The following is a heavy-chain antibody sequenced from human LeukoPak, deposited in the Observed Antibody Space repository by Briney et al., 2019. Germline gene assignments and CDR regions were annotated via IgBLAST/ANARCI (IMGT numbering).Heavy chain of an antibody. CDR1: GFTFSSYA. V-gene: IGHV3-23*01. J-gene: IGHJ4*02. CDR2: ISGSGGST. Sequence: PGGSLRLSCAASGFTFSSYAMSWVRQAPGKGLEWVSAISGSGGSTYYADSVKGRFTISRDNSKNTLYLQMNSLRAEDTAVYYCAKGPFVQDVLLWFGELFPIDYWGQGTLVTVSS. CDR3: AKGPFVQDVLLWFGELFPIDY. D-gene: IGHD3-10*01.